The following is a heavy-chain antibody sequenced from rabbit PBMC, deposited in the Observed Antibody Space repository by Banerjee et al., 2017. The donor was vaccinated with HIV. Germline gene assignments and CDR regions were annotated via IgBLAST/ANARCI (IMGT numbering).Heavy chain of an antibody. CDR1: RFSFSGSYY. V-gene: IGHV1S40*01. J-gene: IGHJ4*01. Sequence: QSLEESGGDLVKPGASLTLSCTASRFSFSGSYYMCWVRQAPRKGLEWIACIYTGSSSNTYYASWAKGRFTISKTSSTTVTLQMTSLTVADTATYFCARSASYAVKLWGPGTLVTVS. CDR2: IYTGSSSNT. CDR3: ARSASYAVKL. D-gene: IGHD4-2*01.